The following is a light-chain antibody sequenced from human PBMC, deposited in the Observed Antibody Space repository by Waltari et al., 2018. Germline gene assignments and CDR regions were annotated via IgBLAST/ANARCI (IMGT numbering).Light chain of an antibody. CDR1: SGSIGRSY. Sequence: NFILTQTHSVSESPGKTVTISCTRSSGSIGRSYVQRYQQRPGSAPTPVIYEDYQRPSGVPERFSGSIDSSSNSAYVTISGLKPEDEADYYCQSYDNDNVVFGGGTRLTVL. CDR3: QSYDNDNVV. V-gene: IGLV6-57*03. CDR2: EDY. J-gene: IGLJ3*02.